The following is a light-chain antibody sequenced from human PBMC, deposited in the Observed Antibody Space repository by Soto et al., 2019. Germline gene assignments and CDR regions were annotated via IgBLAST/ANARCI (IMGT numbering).Light chain of an antibody. CDR1: QSVSSR. Sequence: EIVMTQSPGTLALSPVERATLSCRASQSVSSRLAWYQQKPGRAPRLLISGASSRATGIPDRFSGSGFGTDFTLTISSLEPEDFALYYCQQRSNSPPWINFGKGTRLEIK. CDR3: QQRSNSPPWIN. CDR2: GAS. J-gene: IGKJ5*01. V-gene: IGKV3D-20*02.